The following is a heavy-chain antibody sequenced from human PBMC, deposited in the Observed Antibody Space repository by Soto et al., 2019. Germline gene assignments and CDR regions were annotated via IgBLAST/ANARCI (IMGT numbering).Heavy chain of an antibody. D-gene: IGHD3-10*01. V-gene: IGHV1-69*17. CDR3: AKARGYGSGRNNHYYGMDV. CDR2: IIPIFNIP. Sequence: QVHLVQSGSEVRKPGSSVKVSCKDSGGTLSSYAITWVRLAPGQGLEWMGGIIPIFNIPDYAQKFQGRVSNTADKATSTAYMELSNLRPEDTAIYYCAKARGYGSGRNNHYYGMDVWGQGTTVTVSS. CDR1: GGTLSSYA. J-gene: IGHJ6*02.